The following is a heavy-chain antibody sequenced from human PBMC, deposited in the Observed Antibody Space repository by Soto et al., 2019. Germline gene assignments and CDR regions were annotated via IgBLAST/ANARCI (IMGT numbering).Heavy chain of an antibody. V-gene: IGHV3-53*04. J-gene: IGHJ4*02. Sequence: EVQLVESGGGLVQPGGSLRLSCVASGFTVSSNYMSWVRQAPGKGLEWVSVIYSDGSTYYADSVKGRFTISSHNSKNTLYLQMNSLRDEDTAVYYCASTVRSRTAYYFDYWGQGTLVTVSS. CDR2: IYSDGST. D-gene: IGHD2-8*02. CDR3: ASTVRSRTAYYFDY. CDR1: GFTVSSNY.